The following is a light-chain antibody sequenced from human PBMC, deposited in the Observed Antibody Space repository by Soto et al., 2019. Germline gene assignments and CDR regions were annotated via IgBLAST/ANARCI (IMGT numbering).Light chain of an antibody. J-gene: IGKJ5*01. Sequence: EIVLTHSPGTLSLSPCERATLSSRASQSVSSSYLAWYQQKPGQAPRLLIYDASNRATGIPARFSGSGSGTDFTLTISSLEPEDFAVYYCQQRSNWPPKITFGQGTRLEIK. V-gene: IGKV3D-20*02. CDR3: QQRSNWPPKIT. CDR2: DAS. CDR1: QSVSSSY.